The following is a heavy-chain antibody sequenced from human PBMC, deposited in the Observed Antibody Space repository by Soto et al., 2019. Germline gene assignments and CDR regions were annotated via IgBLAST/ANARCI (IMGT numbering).Heavy chain of an antibody. Sequence: EEKLLESGGGLVQPGGSLRLSCAVSGFTISIYAMSWVRQAPGKGLEWVSGFSGSDGGSTYYADSVKGRFTISRDNSKNTMYLQMSSLRAEDTALYYCAKSWFFGVVWGQGTLVTVSS. V-gene: IGHV3-23*01. CDR3: AKSWFFGVV. CDR1: GFTISIYA. CDR2: FSGSDGGST. D-gene: IGHD3-3*01. J-gene: IGHJ4*02.